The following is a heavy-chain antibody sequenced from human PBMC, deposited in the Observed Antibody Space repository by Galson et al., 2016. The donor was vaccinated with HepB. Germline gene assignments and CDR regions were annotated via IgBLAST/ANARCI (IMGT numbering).Heavy chain of an antibody. Sequence: LSLTCTVSGGSISSGDYYWNWIRQHPGKGLEWIGFIYYIWTTYYNPSLKSRVTMSVDTSKNQFSLNLSSVTAADTAVYYCARESKNTVTLGAFDIWGQGTMVKVSS. CDR3: ARESKNTVTLGAFDI. J-gene: IGHJ3*02. CDR1: GGSISSGDYY. D-gene: IGHD4-11*01. V-gene: IGHV4-31*03. CDR2: IYYIWTT.